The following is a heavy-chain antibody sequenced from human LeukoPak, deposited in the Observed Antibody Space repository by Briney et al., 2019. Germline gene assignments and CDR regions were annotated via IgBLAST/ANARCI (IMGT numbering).Heavy chain of an antibody. J-gene: IGHJ4*02. CDR3: ARDIVDYVWGSYRPLSYFDY. V-gene: IGHV3-7*01. Sequence: EPGGSLRLSCAASGFTFSSYWMSWVRQAPGKGLEWVANIKQDGSEKYYVDSVKGRFTISRDNAKNSLYLQMNSLRAEDTAVYYCARDIVDYVWGSYRPLSYFDYWGQGTLVTVSS. CDR1: GFTFSSYW. D-gene: IGHD3-16*02. CDR2: IKQDGSEK.